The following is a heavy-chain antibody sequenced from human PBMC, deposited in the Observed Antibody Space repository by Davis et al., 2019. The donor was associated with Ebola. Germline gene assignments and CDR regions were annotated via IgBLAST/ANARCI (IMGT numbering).Heavy chain of an antibody. CDR1: GGSISSYY. CDR2: IYYSEST. CDR3: ARLPMVVTDLFYWYFDL. J-gene: IGHJ2*01. V-gene: IGHV4-59*08. Sequence: SETLSLTCTVSGGSISSYYWSWIRQPPGKGLEWIGYIYYSESTNYNPSLKSRVTISVDTSKNQFSLKLSSVTAADTAVYYCARLPMVVTDLFYWYFDLWGRGTLVTVSS. D-gene: IGHD2-21*02.